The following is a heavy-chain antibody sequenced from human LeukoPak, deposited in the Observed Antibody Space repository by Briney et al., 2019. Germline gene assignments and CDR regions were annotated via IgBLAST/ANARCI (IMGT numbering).Heavy chain of an antibody. D-gene: IGHD6-19*01. CDR3: AKEFYSSGWYEGWFDP. Sequence: GGSLRLSCAASGFTFSDYYMSWIRQAPGKGLEWVSAISGSGGSTYYADSVKGRFTISRDNSKNTLYLQMNSLRAEDTAVYYCAKEFYSSGWYEGWFDPWGQGTLVTVSS. CDR2: ISGSGGST. J-gene: IGHJ5*02. V-gene: IGHV3-23*01. CDR1: GFTFSDYY.